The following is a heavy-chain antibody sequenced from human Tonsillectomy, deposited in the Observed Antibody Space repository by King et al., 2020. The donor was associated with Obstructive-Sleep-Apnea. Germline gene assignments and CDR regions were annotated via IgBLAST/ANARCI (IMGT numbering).Heavy chain of an antibody. CDR3: ARCPGLAVAGPHGYYYYGMDV. J-gene: IGHJ6*02. CDR1: GGSISSYY. D-gene: IGHD6-19*01. V-gene: IGHV4-59*01. CDR2: IYYSGST. Sequence: QLQLQESGPGLVKPSETLSLTCTVSGGSISSYYWSWIRQPPGKGLEWIGYIYYSGSTNYNPSLKSRVTISVDTSKNQFSLKLSSVTAADTAVYYCARCPGLAVAGPHGYYYYGMDVWGQGTTVTVSS.